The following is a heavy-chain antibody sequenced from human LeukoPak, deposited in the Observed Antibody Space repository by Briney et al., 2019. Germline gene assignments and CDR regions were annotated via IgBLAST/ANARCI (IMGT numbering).Heavy chain of an antibody. Sequence: SGTLSLTCAVSGGPISSSNWWSWVRQPPGKGLEWIGEIYHSGSTNYNPSLKSRVTISVDKSKNQFSLKLSSVTAADTAVYYCARYLYNWNDAQRGLYGMDVWGKGTTVTVSS. J-gene: IGHJ6*04. CDR2: IYHSGST. CDR1: GGPISSSNW. D-gene: IGHD1-1*01. V-gene: IGHV4-4*02. CDR3: ARYLYNWNDAQRGLYGMDV.